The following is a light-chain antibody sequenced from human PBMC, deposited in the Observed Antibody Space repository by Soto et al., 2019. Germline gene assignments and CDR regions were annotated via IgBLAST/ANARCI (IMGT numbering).Light chain of an antibody. CDR1: QSVSSY. V-gene: IGKV3-20*01. CDR2: GAS. Sequence: EIVLTQSPGTLSLSPGERATLSCRASQSVSSYLAWYQQKPGQAPRLLIYGASSRATGIPDRFSGSGSGTDFTLTISSLQPEDFAVYYCQQYGYSPHTFGQGTKVEIK. J-gene: IGKJ1*01. CDR3: QQYGYSPHT.